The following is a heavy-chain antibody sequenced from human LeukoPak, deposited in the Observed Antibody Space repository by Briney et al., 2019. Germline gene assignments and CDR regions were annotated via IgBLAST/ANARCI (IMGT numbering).Heavy chain of an antibody. J-gene: IGHJ4*02. CDR3: ARQDEELIVYFDY. Sequence: PSETLSRTCTVSGGSISSSSYYWGWIRQPPGKGLEWIGSIYYSGSTYYNPSLKSRVTISVDTSKNQFSLKLSSVTAADTAVYYCARQDEELIVYFDYWGQGTLVTVSS. CDR1: GGSISSSSYY. D-gene: IGHD3-10*01. V-gene: IGHV4-39*01. CDR2: IYYSGST.